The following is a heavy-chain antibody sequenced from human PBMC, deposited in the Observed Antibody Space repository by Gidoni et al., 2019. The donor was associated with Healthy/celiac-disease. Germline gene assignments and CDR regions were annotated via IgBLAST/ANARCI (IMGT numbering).Heavy chain of an antibody. CDR3: ARSYCGGDCYYRSYYGMDV. CDR2: INHSGST. D-gene: IGHD2-21*01. V-gene: IGHV4-34*01. Sequence: QVQLQQWGAGRLKPSETLSRTCAVYGGSCSGYHWSWSRQPPGKGLEGIGEINHSGSTHYNPSLKSRVTISVDTSKNQFSLKLSSVTAADTAVYYCARSYCGGDCYYRSYYGMDVWGQGTTVTVSS. CDR1: GGSCSGYH. J-gene: IGHJ6*02.